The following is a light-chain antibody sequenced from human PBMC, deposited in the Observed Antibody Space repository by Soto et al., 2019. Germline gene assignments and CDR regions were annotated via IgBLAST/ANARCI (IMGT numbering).Light chain of an antibody. CDR3: QQGT. CDR1: QSIGNS. J-gene: IGKJ1*01. Sequence: EIVLTQSPATVSLSPGXRATLSCRASQSIGNSLAWYQQKAGQAPRLLIYDASSRASGIPARFSGSGSGTDFTLTISSLEPEDFAVYFCQQGTFGQGTKVDIK. CDR2: DAS. V-gene: IGKV3-11*01.